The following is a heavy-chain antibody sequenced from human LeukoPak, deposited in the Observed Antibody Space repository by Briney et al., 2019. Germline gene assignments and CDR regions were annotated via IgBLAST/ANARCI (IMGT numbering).Heavy chain of an antibody. CDR3: ARGDGYQFDY. CDR1: GGSISSGGYS. Sequence: PSQTLSLTCAVSGGSISSGGYSWSWIRQPPGKGLEWIGYTYHSGSTYYNPSLKSRVTISVDRSKNQFSLKLSSVTAADTAVYYCARGDGYQFDYWGQGTLVTVSS. CDR2: TYHSGST. J-gene: IGHJ4*02. D-gene: IGHD5-24*01. V-gene: IGHV4-30-2*01.